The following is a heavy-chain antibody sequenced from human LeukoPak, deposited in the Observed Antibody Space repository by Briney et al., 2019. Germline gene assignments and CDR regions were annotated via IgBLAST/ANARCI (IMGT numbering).Heavy chain of an antibody. V-gene: IGHV4-4*07. CDR1: GGSISSYY. CDR2: IYTSGST. J-gene: IGHJ6*03. CDR3: ARERDYVRNYYYYYYMDV. D-gene: IGHD4-17*01. Sequence: SETLSLTCTVSGGSISSYYWSWIRQPAGKGLEWIGRIYTSGSTNYNPSLKSRVTMSVDTSKNQFSLKLSSVTAADTAVYYCARERDYVRNYYYYYYMDVWGKGTTVTISS.